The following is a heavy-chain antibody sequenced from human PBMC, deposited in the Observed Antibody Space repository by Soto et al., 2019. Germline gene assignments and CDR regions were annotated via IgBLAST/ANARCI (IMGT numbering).Heavy chain of an antibody. D-gene: IGHD2-15*01. Sequence: QVQLQESGPGLVKPSETPSLTCTVTNGSISSKYWSWIRQSPGKGLEWIGYIFYSGSTNYNPSLMSRVTISVDTSKNQFSLKLGSVTAADSAVYYCARHVAGRGIAATQFDYWGPGTQVTVSS. V-gene: IGHV4-59*08. CDR2: IFYSGST. CDR3: ARHVAGRGIAATQFDY. J-gene: IGHJ4*02. CDR1: NGSISSKY.